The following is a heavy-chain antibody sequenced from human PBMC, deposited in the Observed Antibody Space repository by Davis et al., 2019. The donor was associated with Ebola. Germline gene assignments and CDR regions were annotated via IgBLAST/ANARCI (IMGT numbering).Heavy chain of an antibody. CDR2: INHSGST. J-gene: IGHJ5*02. Sequence: SETLSLTCTVSGGSISSSSYYWGWIRQPPGKGLEWIGEINHSGSTNYNPSLKSRVTISVDTSKNQFSLKLSSVTAADTAVYYCAREAMMVWFDPWGQGTLVTVSS. D-gene: IGHD3-22*01. CDR3: AREAMMVWFDP. CDR1: GGSISSSSYY. V-gene: IGHV4-39*07.